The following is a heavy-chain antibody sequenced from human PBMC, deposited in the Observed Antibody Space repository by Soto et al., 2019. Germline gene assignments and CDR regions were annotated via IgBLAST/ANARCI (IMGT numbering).Heavy chain of an antibody. D-gene: IGHD6-19*01. Sequence: GSLRLSCAASGFPFSTNAMSWVRQAPGKGLEWVSTISDSGGRTYYADSVEGRFTISRDNSKNTLYLQMNSLRVEDTAVFYCAKHQIGWYDFDYWGQGALVTVSS. V-gene: IGHV3-23*01. CDR1: GFPFSTNA. J-gene: IGHJ4*02. CDR3: AKHQIGWYDFDY. CDR2: ISDSGGRT.